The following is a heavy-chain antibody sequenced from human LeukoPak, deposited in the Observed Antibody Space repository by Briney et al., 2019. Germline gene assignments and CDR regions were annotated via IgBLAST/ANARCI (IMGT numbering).Heavy chain of an antibody. CDR1: GGSISNYY. D-gene: IGHD1-26*01. V-gene: IGHV4-59*01. J-gene: IGHJ3*02. CDR3: ARDDSGSYPYAFDI. CDR2: IYYTGST. Sequence: SETLSLTCTVPGGSISNYYWTWIRQPPGKGLEWIGFIYYTGSTKYNPSLNSRVTMSIDTSKTQFSLMLSSAAAADTAVYYCARDDSGSYPYAFDIWGQGTLVTVYS.